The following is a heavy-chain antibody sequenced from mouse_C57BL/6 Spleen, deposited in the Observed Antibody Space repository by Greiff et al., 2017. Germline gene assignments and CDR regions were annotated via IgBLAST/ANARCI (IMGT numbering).Heavy chain of an antibody. V-gene: IGHV1-19*01. CDR3: ARGDYGNSWFAY. Sequence: EVQLQQSGPVLVKPGASVEMSCKASGYTFTDYYMNWVKQSHGKSLEWIGVINPYNGGTSYNQKFKGKATLTVDKSSSTAYMELNSLTSEDSAVYYCARGDYGNSWFAYWGQGTLVTVSA. CDR1: GYTFTDYY. CDR2: INPYNGGT. D-gene: IGHD2-1*01. J-gene: IGHJ3*01.